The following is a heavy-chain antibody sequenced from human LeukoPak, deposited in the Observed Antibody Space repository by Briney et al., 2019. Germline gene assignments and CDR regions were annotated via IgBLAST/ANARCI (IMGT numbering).Heavy chain of an antibody. J-gene: IGHJ5*02. CDR2: IYYSGST. V-gene: IGHV4-59*08. D-gene: IGHD3-16*01. CDR1: GCIISSYY. Sequence: SETLSLTCTVSGCIISSYYWSWLRQPPGKGLEWIGYIYYSGSTNYNPSLKSRVTISVDTSKNQFSLKLSSVTAEDTAVYYCARGRGGVNWFDPWGQATLVTVSS. CDR3: ARGRGGVNWFDP.